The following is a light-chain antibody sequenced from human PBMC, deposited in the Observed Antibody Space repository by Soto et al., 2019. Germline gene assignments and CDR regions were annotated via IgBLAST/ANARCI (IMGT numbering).Light chain of an antibody. CDR1: ASNIGADYD. CDR3: QAYDRSLNGWV. V-gene: IGLV1-40*01. J-gene: IGLJ3*02. Sequence: QSVLTQPPSVSGAPGQRVTISCTGSASNIGADYDAHWYQQLPGAAPQLLIYGNTNRPSGVPDRISGSKSGASAYLSISGLQAEDDADYYCQAYDRSLNGWVFGGGTKVTVL. CDR2: GNT.